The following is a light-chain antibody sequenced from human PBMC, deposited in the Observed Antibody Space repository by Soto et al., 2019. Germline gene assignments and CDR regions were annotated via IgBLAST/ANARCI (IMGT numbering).Light chain of an antibody. Sequence: VMTQSPATLSVSPGERATLSCRASQNLRSSLAWYQKKTGKDQRIIIYGASKRETGITERLSGSGYGKEFNITISSLQSEDFAVYFRKQSNIWPQKFGQWTKVDIK. CDR3: KQSNIWPQK. CDR2: GAS. CDR1: QNLRSS. V-gene: IGKV3-15*01. J-gene: IGKJ1*01.